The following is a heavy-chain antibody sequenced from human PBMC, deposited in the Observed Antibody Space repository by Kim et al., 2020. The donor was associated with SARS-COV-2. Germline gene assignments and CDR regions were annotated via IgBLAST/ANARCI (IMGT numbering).Heavy chain of an antibody. Sequence: SETLSLTCTVSGGSLSDSGYFWDWIRRPPGRSLEWIGNVYYRGNTYFNPSLASLKGRVSMSVDTSNNQFSLELNSLTAADTAVYYCARHGPISSPTGHFDSWGQGILVTVSS. D-gene: IGHD6-6*01. CDR1: GGSLSDSGYF. CDR3: ARHGPISSPTGHFDS. J-gene: IGHJ4*02. V-gene: IGHV4-39*01. CDR2: VYYRGNT.